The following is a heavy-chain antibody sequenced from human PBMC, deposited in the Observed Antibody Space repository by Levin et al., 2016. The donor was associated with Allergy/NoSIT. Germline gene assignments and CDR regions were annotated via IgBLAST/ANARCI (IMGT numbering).Heavy chain of an antibody. J-gene: IGHJ6*02. CDR2: IKQDGSEK. CDR3: ARESYGAGSYYFYYYYGMDV. V-gene: IGHV3-7*01. CDR1: EFTLSSYW. Sequence: GESLKISCVASEFTLSSYWMSWVRQAPGKGLEWVANIKQDGSEKYYVDSVEGRFTISRDNAKNSLYLQMSRLRAEDTAVYYCARESYGAGSYYFYYYYGMDVWGQGTTVTVSS. D-gene: IGHD3-10*01.